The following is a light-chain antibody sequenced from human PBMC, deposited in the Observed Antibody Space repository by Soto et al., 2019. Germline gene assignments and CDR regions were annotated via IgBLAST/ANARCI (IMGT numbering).Light chain of an antibody. V-gene: IGKV3-20*01. Sequence: EIVLTQSPGTLSLSPGERATLPCRASQSVSTSSLAWYQQKPGQAPRLLIYGASSRATGIPDRVSGSGSGADFTLSISRLEPEDFAMYYCQQYGSSPYTFGQGTKLAIK. CDR2: GAS. J-gene: IGKJ2*01. CDR1: QSVSTSS. CDR3: QQYGSSPYT.